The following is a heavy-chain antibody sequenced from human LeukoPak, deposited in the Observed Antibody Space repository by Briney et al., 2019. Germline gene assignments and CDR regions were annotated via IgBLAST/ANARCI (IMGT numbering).Heavy chain of an antibody. V-gene: IGHV4-30-2*06. CDR3: ARGTVLTGYASFDY. D-gene: IGHD3-16*01. J-gene: IGHJ4*02. CDR2: IIHSGRA. Sequence: SETLSLTCAVSGGSISSGGYSWSWIRQSPGKGLEWIGEIIHSGRANYSPSLKSRLTLSVDPSMNHFSLKLSSVTAADTAVYYCARGTVLTGYASFDYWGQGALVTVSS. CDR1: GGSISSGGYS.